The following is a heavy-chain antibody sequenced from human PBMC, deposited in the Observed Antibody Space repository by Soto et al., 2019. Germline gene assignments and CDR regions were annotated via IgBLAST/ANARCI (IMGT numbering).Heavy chain of an antibody. D-gene: IGHD3-3*01. V-gene: IGHV4-34*01. Sequence: TLVSLSLTYAVDGVSCGDYDGSLIRQPPGKGLEWIGEINHSGSTNYNPSLKSRVTISVDTSKNQFSLKLSSVTAADTAVYYCARSPQRYYDLWSQGIRASVSS. CDR3: ARSPQRYYDL. CDR1: GVSCGDYD. J-gene: IGHJ4*02. CDR2: INHSGST.